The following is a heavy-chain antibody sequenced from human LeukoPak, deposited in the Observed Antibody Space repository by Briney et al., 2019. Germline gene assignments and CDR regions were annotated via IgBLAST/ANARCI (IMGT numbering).Heavy chain of an antibody. Sequence: GASVKVSCKASGYTFTSYDINWVRQATGQGLEWMGWMNPNSGNTGYAQKFQGRVTMTRNTSISTAYMELSSLRSEDTAVYYCAGSSGWSSSWYSSSGSWFDPWGQGTLVTVSS. J-gene: IGHJ5*02. CDR3: AGSSGWSSSWYSSSGSWFDP. CDR2: MNPNSGNT. CDR1: GYTFTSYD. V-gene: IGHV1-8*01. D-gene: IGHD6-13*01.